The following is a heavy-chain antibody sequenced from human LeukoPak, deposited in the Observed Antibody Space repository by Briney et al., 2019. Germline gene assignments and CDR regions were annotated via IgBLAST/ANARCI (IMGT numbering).Heavy chain of an antibody. CDR3: ARRNRLSAAGTGTPRAFDI. CDR2: INHSGST. Sequence: SETLSLTCTVSGGSITSYYWSWIRQPPGKGLEWIGEINHSGSTNYNPSLKSRVTISVDTSKNQFSLKLSSVTAADTAVYYCARRNRLSAAGTGTPRAFDIWGQGTMVTVSS. J-gene: IGHJ3*02. V-gene: IGHV4-34*01. CDR1: GGSITSYY. D-gene: IGHD6-13*01.